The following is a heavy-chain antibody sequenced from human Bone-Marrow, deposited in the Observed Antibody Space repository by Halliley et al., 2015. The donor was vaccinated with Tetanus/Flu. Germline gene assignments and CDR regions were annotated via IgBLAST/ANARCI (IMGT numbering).Heavy chain of an antibody. D-gene: IGHD3-22*01. V-gene: IGHV1-18*01. J-gene: IGHJ4*02. CDR3: ARGRIGSGFFDY. CDR2: ISTYNGDT. Sequence: WMGWISTYNGDTNYAQKIQDRVTMTTDTSTNTAYLELGSLKSDDTAIYYCARGRIGSGFFDYWGQGTLVTVSS.